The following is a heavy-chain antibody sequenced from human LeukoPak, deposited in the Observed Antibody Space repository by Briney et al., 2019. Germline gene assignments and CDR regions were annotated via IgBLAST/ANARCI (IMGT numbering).Heavy chain of an antibody. CDR1: GFTFSIYG. V-gene: IGHV3-33*01. J-gene: IGHJ4*01. D-gene: IGHD2-15*01. CDR2: VWYDGSNK. CDR3: ARDLGRGYCSGGSCYYFDY. Sequence: GGSLRLSCAASGFTFSIYGMHWVRQAPGKGLEWVALVWYDGSNKYYADSVKGRFTISRDNSKNTLYLQMNSLRAEDTAVYYCARDLGRGYCSGGSCYYFDYWGHGTLVTVSS.